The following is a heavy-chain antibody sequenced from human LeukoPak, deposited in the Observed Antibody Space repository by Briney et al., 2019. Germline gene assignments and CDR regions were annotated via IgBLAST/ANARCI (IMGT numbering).Heavy chain of an antibody. Sequence: SETLSLTCSVSDGSINSYSWSWIRQPPGEGLEWIGYIYHSGSTYYNPSLKSRVTISVDRSKNQFSLKLSSVTAADTAVYYCARGGAYCSSTSCYLRGDWFDPWGQGTLVTVSS. J-gene: IGHJ5*02. CDR3: ARGGAYCSSTSCYLRGDWFDP. CDR2: IYHSGST. V-gene: IGHV4-30-2*01. CDR1: DGSINSYS. D-gene: IGHD2-2*01.